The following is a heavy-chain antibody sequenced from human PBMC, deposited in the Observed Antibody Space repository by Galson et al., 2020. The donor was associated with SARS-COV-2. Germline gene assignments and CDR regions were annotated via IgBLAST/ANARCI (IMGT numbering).Heavy chain of an antibody. Sequence: GGSLRLSCAASGFTFSSYGMHWVRQAPGKGLEWVAVISYDGSNKYYADSVKGRFTISRDNSKNTLYLQMNSLRAEDTAVYYCAKSHSGSYYGPVDYWGQGTLVTVSS. J-gene: IGHJ4*02. CDR3: AKSHSGSYYGPVDY. D-gene: IGHD1-26*01. CDR2: ISYDGSNK. CDR1: GFTFSSYG. V-gene: IGHV3-30*18.